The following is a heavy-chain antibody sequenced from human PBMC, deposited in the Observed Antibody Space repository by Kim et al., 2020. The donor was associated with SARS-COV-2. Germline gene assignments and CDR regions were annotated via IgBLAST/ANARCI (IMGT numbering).Heavy chain of an antibody. Sequence: SETLSLTCTVSGGSISSSSYYWGWIRQPPGKGLEWIGSIYYSGSTYYNPSLKSRVTISVDKSKNQFSLKLSSVTAADTAVYYCATISSGCWWDFDYWGQGTLLTVFS. CDR2: IYYSGST. D-gene: IGHD6-19*01. CDR1: GGSISSSSYY. CDR3: ATISSGCWWDFDY. V-gene: IGHV4-39*07. J-gene: IGHJ4*02.